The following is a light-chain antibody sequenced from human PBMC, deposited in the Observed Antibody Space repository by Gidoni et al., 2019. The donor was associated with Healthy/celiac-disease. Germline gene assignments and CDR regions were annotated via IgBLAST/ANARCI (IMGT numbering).Light chain of an antibody. Sequence: EIVLTQSPATLSLSPGERATLPCRASQSVSSYLAWYQQKPGQAPRLLIYDASNRATGIPARFSGSGSGTDFTLTISSLEPEDCAVYYCQQRSNWPSLTFGGGTKVEIK. CDR1: QSVSSY. CDR3: QQRSNWPSLT. J-gene: IGKJ4*01. V-gene: IGKV3-11*01. CDR2: DAS.